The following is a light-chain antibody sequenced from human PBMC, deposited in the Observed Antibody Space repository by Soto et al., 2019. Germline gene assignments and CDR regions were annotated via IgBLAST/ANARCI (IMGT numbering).Light chain of an antibody. Sequence: EVVLTQSPDTLSLSPGETATLSCRASQSVDRYVAWYQQKPGQAPRVLIYGTSIRASGVPERFSGGGSGTDFTLTITRLEPEDFAVYYCQQYGSSLFTFGPGTKVDIK. CDR3: QQYGSSLFT. CDR2: GTS. V-gene: IGKV3-20*01. J-gene: IGKJ3*01. CDR1: QSVDRY.